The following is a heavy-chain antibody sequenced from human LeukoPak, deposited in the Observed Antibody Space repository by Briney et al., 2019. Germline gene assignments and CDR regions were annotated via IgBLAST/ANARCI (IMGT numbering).Heavy chain of an antibody. CDR2: MNQGGSAK. Sequence: PGGSLRLSCAASGFTFSDPWMSWVRQAPGKGLEWVANMNQGGSAKYDVDAVKGRFTISRDNDRNFLYLQMRSLRPEYTAVYYCATYTHWVAGDVWGQGTTVTVSS. J-gene: IGHJ6*02. V-gene: IGHV3-7*01. D-gene: IGHD2-2*02. CDR1: GFTFSDPW. CDR3: ATYTHWVAGDV.